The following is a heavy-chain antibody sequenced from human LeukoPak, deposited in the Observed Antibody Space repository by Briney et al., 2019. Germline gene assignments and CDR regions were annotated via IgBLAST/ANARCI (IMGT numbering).Heavy chain of an antibody. Sequence: SETLSLTCAVSGVSISGGSNYYWGWIRQSPGQGLVWLGSVYYSGSTYYNPSLKSRVTMSVDTPKNQFSLKLSSVTAADTAVYYCARHGRKSYVSWFDPWGQGYLVSVSS. CDR3: ARHGRKSYVSWFDP. CDR1: GVSISGGSNYY. CDR2: VYYSGST. V-gene: IGHV4-39*01. D-gene: IGHD3-10*02. J-gene: IGHJ5*02.